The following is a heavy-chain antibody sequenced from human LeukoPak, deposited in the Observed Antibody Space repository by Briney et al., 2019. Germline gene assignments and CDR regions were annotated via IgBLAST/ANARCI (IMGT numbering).Heavy chain of an antibody. J-gene: IGHJ4*02. CDR3: ARRAGDYSHPYDY. D-gene: IGHD3-22*01. Sequence: GGSLRLSCAASGFTFSSYSMSWVRQAPGKGLEWVSIISDSGANTYYADSVRGRFTISRDNSKNTLYLQMNSLRAEDTAVYYCARRAGDYSHPYDYWGQGILVTVSS. V-gene: IGHV3-23*01. CDR2: ISDSGANT. CDR1: GFTFSSYS.